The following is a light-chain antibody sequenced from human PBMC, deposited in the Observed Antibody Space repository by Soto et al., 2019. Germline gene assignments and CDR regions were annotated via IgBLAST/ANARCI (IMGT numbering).Light chain of an antibody. CDR3: QQYNSYRWT. V-gene: IGKV1-5*01. Sequence: DIQMTQSPSTLSASVGDRVTITCRASQSISSWLAWYQQKPGKAPKLLIYHASSLESGVPSRFSGSGSGTEFTLTISSLQPDDFATYYCQQYNSYRWTFGQGTKVEIK. CDR1: QSISSW. J-gene: IGKJ1*01. CDR2: HAS.